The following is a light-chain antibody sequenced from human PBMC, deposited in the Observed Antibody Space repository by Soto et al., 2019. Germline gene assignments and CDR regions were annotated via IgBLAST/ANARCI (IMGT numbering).Light chain of an antibody. CDR1: SNDVGGYNY. V-gene: IGLV2-8*01. Sequence: QSALTQPPSASGSLGQSVTISCTGTSNDVGGYNYVSWYQHHPGKAPKLIIYEVSKRPSGVPDRFSGSKSGNTASLTVSGLQAEDEADYYCSSYAGSDNFGVFGGGTKLTVL. CDR2: EVS. J-gene: IGLJ2*01. CDR3: SSYAGSDNFGV.